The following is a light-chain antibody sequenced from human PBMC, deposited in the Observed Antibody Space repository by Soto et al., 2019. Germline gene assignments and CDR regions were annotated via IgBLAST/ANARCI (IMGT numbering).Light chain of an antibody. CDR3: QKYVSSPRK. Sequence: EIVLSQSPGTPSLSLGERSNLSCRGSQSVSSNFLAWYQPKPGRAPRLLIYAASSRATGIPDRFSGSGSGTDFTLTISRLEPEDFAVYYCQKYVSSPRKFGQGSKVAIK. CDR2: AAS. CDR1: QSVSSNF. V-gene: IGKV3-20*01. J-gene: IGKJ1*01.